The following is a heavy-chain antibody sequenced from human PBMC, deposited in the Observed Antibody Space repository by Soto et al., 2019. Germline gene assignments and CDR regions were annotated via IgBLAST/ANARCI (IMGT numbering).Heavy chain of an antibody. J-gene: IGHJ3*02. V-gene: IGHV4-59*08. CDR2: IYYSGST. D-gene: IGHD2-2*01. Sequence: SLTCTVSGGSISSYYWSWIRQPPGKGLEWIGYIYYSGSTNYNPSLKSRVTISVDTSKNQFSLKLSSVTAADTAVYYCARHRGYCSSTSCYRDAFDIWGQGTMVTVSS. CDR1: GGSISSYY. CDR3: ARHRGYCSSTSCYRDAFDI.